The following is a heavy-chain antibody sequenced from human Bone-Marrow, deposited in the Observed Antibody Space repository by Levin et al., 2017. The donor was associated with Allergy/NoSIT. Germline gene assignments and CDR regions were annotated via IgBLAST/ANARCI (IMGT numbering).Heavy chain of an antibody. Sequence: SSETLSLTCTVSGGSISSAGYHWTWIRQSPGKGMEWIGYISYRGTTYYNPSLKSRLTMSLDTSEQRFSLNLNSVTAADTAIYYCARLDGYYFDYWGQGTLVTVSS. J-gene: IGHJ4*02. D-gene: IGHD3-9*01. CDR1: GGSISSAGYH. V-gene: IGHV4-31*03. CDR2: ISYRGTT. CDR3: ARLDGYYFDY.